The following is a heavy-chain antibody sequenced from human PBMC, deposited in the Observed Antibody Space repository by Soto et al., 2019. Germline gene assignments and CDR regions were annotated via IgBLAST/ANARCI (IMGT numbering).Heavy chain of an antibody. CDR1: GFTFSSYG. CDR3: GRDGSPDIVATITGSAP. Sequence: QVQLVESGGGVVQPGRSLRLSCAASGFTFSSYGMHWVRQAPGKGLEWVAVIWYDGSNKYYADSVKGRFTISRDNSKNTLYLKVNSLRAEDTAVYYCGRDGSPDIVATITGSAPWGQETLVTVSS. V-gene: IGHV3-33*01. D-gene: IGHD5-12*01. J-gene: IGHJ5*02. CDR2: IWYDGSNK.